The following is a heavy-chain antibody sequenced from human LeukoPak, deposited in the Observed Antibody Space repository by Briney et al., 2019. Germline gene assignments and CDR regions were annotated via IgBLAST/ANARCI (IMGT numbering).Heavy chain of an antibody. CDR1: GFTFSSYS. Sequence: GGSQRLSCAASGFTFSSYSMNWVRQAPGKGLEWVSYISSSSSTIYYADSVKGRFTISRDNAKNSLYLQMNSLRAEDTAVYYCARDHLSGWLGRDYWGQGTLVTVSS. CDR2: ISSSSSTI. V-gene: IGHV3-48*01. J-gene: IGHJ4*02. D-gene: IGHD3-22*01. CDR3: ARDHLSGWLGRDY.